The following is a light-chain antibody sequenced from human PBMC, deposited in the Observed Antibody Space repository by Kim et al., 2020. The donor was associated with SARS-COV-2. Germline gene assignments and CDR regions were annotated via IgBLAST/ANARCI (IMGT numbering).Light chain of an antibody. CDR3: AAWDDSLNGL. CDR2: SNN. Sequence: PGQRVTISCSGSSSNIGSNTVNWYQQLPGTAPKLLIYSNNQQPSGVPDRFSGSKSGTSASLAISGLQSEDEADYYCAAWDDSLNGLFGGGTQLTVL. CDR1: SSNIGSNT. J-gene: IGLJ2*01. V-gene: IGLV1-44*01.